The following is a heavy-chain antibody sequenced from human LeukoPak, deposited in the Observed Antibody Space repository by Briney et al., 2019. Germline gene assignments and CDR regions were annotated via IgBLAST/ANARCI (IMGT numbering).Heavy chain of an antibody. Sequence: ASVRVSCKTSGYVFNSFGITWLRQAPGQGLEWMGWVSAYKGYTSHAQKFQDRVIMTTDTSTTTAYMELRNLKSDDTAVYYCARDRGSNHFDYWGQGTLVTVSS. D-gene: IGHD3-16*01. V-gene: IGHV1-18*01. CDR1: GYVFNSFG. CDR2: VSAYKGYT. CDR3: ARDRGSNHFDY. J-gene: IGHJ4*02.